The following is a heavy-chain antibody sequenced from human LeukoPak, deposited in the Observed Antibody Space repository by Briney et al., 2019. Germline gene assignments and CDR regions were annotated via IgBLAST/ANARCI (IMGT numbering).Heavy chain of an antibody. J-gene: IGHJ6*03. Sequence: PGGSLRLSCAASGFTFSSYWMSWVRQAPGKGLEWVANIKQDGSEKYYVDSLKGRFTISRDNAKNSLYLQMNSLRAEDTAVYYCARGGSGSLYYYYYMDVWGKGTTVTISS. V-gene: IGHV3-7*04. D-gene: IGHD3-10*01. CDR1: GFTFSSYW. CDR2: IKQDGSEK. CDR3: ARGGSGSLYYYYYMDV.